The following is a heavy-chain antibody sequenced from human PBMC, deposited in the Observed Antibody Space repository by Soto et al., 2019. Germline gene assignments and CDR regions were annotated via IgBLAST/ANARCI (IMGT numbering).Heavy chain of an antibody. Sequence: GGSLRLSCTASGFTFDDYTMHWVRQAPGKGLEWVSLISWDGGSTYYADSVKGRFTISRDNSKNSLYLQMNSLRTEDTALYYCATTTVTGLFYYFDYWGQGTLVTVSS. CDR1: GFTFDDYT. V-gene: IGHV3-43*01. J-gene: IGHJ4*02. D-gene: IGHD4-17*01. CDR3: ATTTVTGLFYYFDY. CDR2: ISWDGGST.